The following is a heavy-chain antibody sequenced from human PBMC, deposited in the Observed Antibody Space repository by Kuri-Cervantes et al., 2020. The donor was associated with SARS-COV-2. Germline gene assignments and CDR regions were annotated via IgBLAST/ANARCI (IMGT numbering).Heavy chain of an antibody. V-gene: IGHV4-59*01. J-gene: IGHJ6*04. Sequence: SETLSLTCTVSGGSISSYYWSWIRQPPGKGLEWIGYIKYSGSTNYNPSLKSRVTISVDTSKNQFSLKLSSVTAADTAVYYCAGGRQDYYYYGLDVWGEGTTVTVSS. CDR2: IKYSGST. CDR1: GGSISSYY. CDR3: AGGRQDYYYYGLDV.